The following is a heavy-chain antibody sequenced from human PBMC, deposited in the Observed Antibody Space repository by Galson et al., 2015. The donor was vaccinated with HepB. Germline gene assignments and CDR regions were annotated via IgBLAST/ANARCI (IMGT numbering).Heavy chain of an antibody. J-gene: IGHJ5*02. CDR3: TRYGRLIAAAGTSWFDP. D-gene: IGHD6-13*01. V-gene: IGHV3-49*04. CDR1: GFTFGDYA. Sequence: SLRLSCAASGFTFGDYAMSWVRQAPGKGLEWVGFIRNKAYGGTTEYAASVKGRFTISRDDSKSIAYLQMNSLKTEDTAMYYCTRYGRLIAAAGTSWFDPWGQGTLVTVSS. CDR2: IRNKAYGGTT.